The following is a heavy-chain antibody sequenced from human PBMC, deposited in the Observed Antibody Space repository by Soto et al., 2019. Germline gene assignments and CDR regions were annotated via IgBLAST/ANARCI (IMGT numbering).Heavy chain of an antibody. CDR2: IYDSGSS. D-gene: IGHD5-12*01. Sequence: SETLSLTCTVSGASISSGDYFWSWIRQSPGKGLEWIGYIYDSGSSYYNPSLKSRVTMSVDTSKNQFSLKLRSVTAADTAVYYCAREKGYISGPKNFDYWGQGTLVTVS. V-gene: IGHV4-30-4*01. CDR3: AREKGYISGPKNFDY. J-gene: IGHJ4*02. CDR1: GASISSGDYF.